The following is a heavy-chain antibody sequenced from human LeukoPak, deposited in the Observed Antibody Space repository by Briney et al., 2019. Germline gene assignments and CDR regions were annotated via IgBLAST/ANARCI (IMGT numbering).Heavy chain of an antibody. Sequence: GASVKVSCKASGYSFTSNYIHWVRQAPGQGLEWMGMIYPRDGSTSYARKFQGRVTVTRDTSTSTAHMELSGLRSEDTAVYYCARDQEAFDYWGQGTLVTVSS. CDR1: GYSFTSNY. CDR2: IYPRDGST. CDR3: ARDQEAFDY. J-gene: IGHJ4*02. V-gene: IGHV1-46*01.